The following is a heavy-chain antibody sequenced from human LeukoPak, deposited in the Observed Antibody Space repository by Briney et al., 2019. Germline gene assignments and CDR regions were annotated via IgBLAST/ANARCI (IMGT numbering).Heavy chain of an antibody. CDR1: GFTFSSYA. CDR3: AKSMLTGYSGYVSFDY. D-gene: IGHD5-12*01. J-gene: IGHJ4*02. V-gene: IGHV3-23*01. Sequence: GGSLRLSCAASGFTFSSYAMSWVRQAPGKGLEWVSAISGSGGSTYYADSVKGRFTISRDNSKNTLYLLMNSLRAEDTAVYYCAKSMLTGYSGYVSFDYWGQGTLVTVSS. CDR2: ISGSGGST.